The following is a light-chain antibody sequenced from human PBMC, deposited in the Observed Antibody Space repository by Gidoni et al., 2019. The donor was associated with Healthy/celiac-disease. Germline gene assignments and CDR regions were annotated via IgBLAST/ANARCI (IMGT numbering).Light chain of an antibody. CDR2: DAS. CDR1: QSISTW. J-gene: IGKJ4*01. CDR3: QHYYSYSHA. Sequence: DSEMNQTPSTLSASVRDRVTITCRATQSISTWLAWYQQKPGKAPKLLIYDASNLESGVPSRFSGSGSGTEFTLTISSLQPDDFATYYCQHYYSYSHAFGRGTKVETK. V-gene: IGKV1-5*01.